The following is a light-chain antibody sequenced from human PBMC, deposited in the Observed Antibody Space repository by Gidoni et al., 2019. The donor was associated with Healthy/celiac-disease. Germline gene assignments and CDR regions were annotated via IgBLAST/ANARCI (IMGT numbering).Light chain of an antibody. J-gene: IGKJ1*01. V-gene: IGKV3-15*01. Sequence: EIEMTQAPATLSVSTGDSATLSCRASQSVSSNLAWYQQKPGQAPRLLIYGASTRATGIPARFSGSGSGTEFTLTISSLQSEDFAVYYCQQYNNWPQTFGQGTKVEIK. CDR2: GAS. CDR3: QQYNNWPQT. CDR1: QSVSSN.